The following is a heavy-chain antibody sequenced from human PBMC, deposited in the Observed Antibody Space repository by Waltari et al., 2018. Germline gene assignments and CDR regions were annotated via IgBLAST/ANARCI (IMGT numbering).Heavy chain of an antibody. D-gene: IGHD3-22*01. CDR2: IRYDGSNK. J-gene: IGHJ4*02. Sequence: QVQLVESGGGVVQPGGSLRLSCAASGFTFSSYGMHWVRQAPGKGLEWVAFIRYDGSNKYYADSVKGRFTISRDNSKNTLYLQMNSLRAEDTAVYYCAKDRGRYYYDSSGPIYWGQGTLVTVSS. V-gene: IGHV3-30*02. CDR1: GFTFSSYG. CDR3: AKDRGRYYYDSSGPIY.